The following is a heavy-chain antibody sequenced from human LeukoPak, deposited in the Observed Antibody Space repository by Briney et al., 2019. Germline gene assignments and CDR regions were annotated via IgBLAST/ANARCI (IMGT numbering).Heavy chain of an antibody. J-gene: IGHJ2*01. Sequence: GESLKISCKGSGYSFTSYWIGWVRQMPGKGLEWMGIIYPGDSDTRYSPSFQGQVTISADKSISTAYLQWSSLKASDTAMYYCARHVSILDSGWSVRYFDLWGRGTLVTVSS. V-gene: IGHV5-51*01. CDR1: GYSFTSYW. CDR2: IYPGDSDT. D-gene: IGHD6-19*01. CDR3: ARHVSILDSGWSVRYFDL.